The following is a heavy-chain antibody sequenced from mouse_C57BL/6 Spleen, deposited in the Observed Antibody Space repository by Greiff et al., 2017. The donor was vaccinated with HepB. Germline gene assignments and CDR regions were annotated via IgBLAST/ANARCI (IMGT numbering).Heavy chain of an antibody. CDR2: IDPSDSET. D-gene: IGHD2-2*01. CDR1: GYTFTSYW. CDR3: ARRGGYDAGYAMDY. J-gene: IGHJ4*01. V-gene: IGHV1-52*01. Sequence: QVQLEESGAELVRPGSSVKLSCKASGYTFTSYWMHWVKQRPIQGLEWIGNIDPSDSETHYNQKFKDKATLTVDKSSSTAYMQLSSLTSEDSAVYYCARRGGYDAGYAMDYWGQGTSVTVSS.